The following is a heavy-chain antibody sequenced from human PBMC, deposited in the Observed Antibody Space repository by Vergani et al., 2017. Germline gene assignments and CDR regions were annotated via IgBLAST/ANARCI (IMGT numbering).Heavy chain of an antibody. Sequence: EVQLVESGGGVVQTGGSLRLSCAASGFIVGTKYMIWFRKAPGKELRWVSIISSGGDKYYAESVKGRLLISRDNSKNTLILQISDLRLEDTAVFYCATLNSEMVISVTRGHWYFDHWGRGTLVTVSS. CDR1: GFIVGTKY. CDR2: ISSGGDK. CDR3: ATLNSEMVISVTRGHWYFDH. J-gene: IGHJ2*01. V-gene: IGHV3-66*02. D-gene: IGHD4-17*01.